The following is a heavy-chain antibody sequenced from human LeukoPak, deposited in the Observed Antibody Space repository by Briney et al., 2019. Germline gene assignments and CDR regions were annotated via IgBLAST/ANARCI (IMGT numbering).Heavy chain of an antibody. CDR1: GGSISSGGYS. D-gene: IGHD3-9*01. Sequence: PSQTLSLTCAVSGGSISSGGYSWSWIRQPPGKGLEWIGEINHSGSTNYNPSLKSRVTISVDTSKNQFSLKLSSVTAADTAVYYCARGRGSRTLITIFSVSVDFDYWGQGTLVTVSS. CDR2: INHSGST. J-gene: IGHJ4*02. CDR3: ARGRGSRTLITIFSVSVDFDY. V-gene: IGHV4-30-2*01.